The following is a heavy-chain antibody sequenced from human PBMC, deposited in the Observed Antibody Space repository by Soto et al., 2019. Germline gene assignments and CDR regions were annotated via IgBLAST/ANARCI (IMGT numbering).Heavy chain of an antibody. Sequence: QITLKESGPTLVKPPQTLTLTCNFSAFSLSTSGVAVGWIRQPPGKALEWLALIFWDDDKRYSPSLKSRLTITKDTSKNHVVLTMTNMDPVDTATYYCAHRLAILIGYYNAFDIWGQGTMVTVSS. V-gene: IGHV2-5*02. CDR3: AHRLAILIGYYNAFDI. J-gene: IGHJ3*02. CDR2: IFWDDDK. D-gene: IGHD3-9*01. CDR1: AFSLSTSGVA.